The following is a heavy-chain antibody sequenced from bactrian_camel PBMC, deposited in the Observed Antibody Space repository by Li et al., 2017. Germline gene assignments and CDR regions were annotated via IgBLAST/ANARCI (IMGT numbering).Heavy chain of an antibody. CDR3: AAKGGTHCYSDLKDGYAY. J-gene: IGHJ4*01. Sequence: DAQLVESGGGSVEAGGSLRLSCVASAGSYSRDFMAWFRQAPGKAREGVATIGTAQGITRYSDSVKGRFTISHDNAVTTLYLQMNSLKPDDTAMYYCAAKGGTHCYSDLKDGYAYFGQGTQVTVS. CDR2: IGTAQGIT. V-gene: IGHV3S42*01. D-gene: IGHD2*01. CDR1: AGSYSRDF.